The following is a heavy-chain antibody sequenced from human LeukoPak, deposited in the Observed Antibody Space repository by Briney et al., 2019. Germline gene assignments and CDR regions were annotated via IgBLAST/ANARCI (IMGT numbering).Heavy chain of an antibody. Sequence: ASVKVSCKASGYTFSGYYMHWVRQAPGQGLEWMGWINPNSGGTNYAQKFQGRVTMTRDTSISTAYMELSRLRSDDTAVYYCARQVSFGRGYSYGYLDYWGRGTLVTVSS. CDR2: INPNSGGT. CDR1: GYTFSGYY. CDR3: ARQVSFGRGYSYGYLDY. J-gene: IGHJ4*02. D-gene: IGHD5-18*01. V-gene: IGHV1-2*02.